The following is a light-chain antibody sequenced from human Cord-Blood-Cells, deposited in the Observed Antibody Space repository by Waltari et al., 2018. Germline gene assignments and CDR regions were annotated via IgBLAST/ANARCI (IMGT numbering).Light chain of an antibody. V-gene: IGKV3-11*01. Sequence: EIVLTQSPATLSLSPGERATLSCRASQSVSSYLAWYQQKPGQAPRLLIYDASNRATGIPARFSGSGSGTDCTRTISSLEPEDFAVYDCQQRSNWPPMYTFGQGTKLESK. J-gene: IGKJ2*01. CDR3: QQRSNWPPMYT. CDR2: DAS. CDR1: QSVSSY.